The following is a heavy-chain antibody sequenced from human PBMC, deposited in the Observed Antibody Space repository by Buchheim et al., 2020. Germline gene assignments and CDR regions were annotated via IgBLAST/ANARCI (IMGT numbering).Heavy chain of an antibody. CDR3: AKGSYTSGWHWLDY. CDR2: ITGSGGST. J-gene: IGHJ4*02. V-gene: IGHV3-23*01. Sequence: EVQLLGSGGDLVQPGGSLRLSCAASGFTFSSYTMNWVRQAPGKGPEWVSTITGSGGSTYYADSVKGRFTISRDNSKNTLFPQMNSLRVEDTAVYYCAKGSYTSGWHWLDYWGQGTL. D-gene: IGHD6-19*01. CDR1: GFTFSSYT.